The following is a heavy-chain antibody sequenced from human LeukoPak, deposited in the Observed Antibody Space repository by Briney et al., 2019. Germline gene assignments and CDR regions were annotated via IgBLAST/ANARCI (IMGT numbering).Heavy chain of an antibody. Sequence: GGSLRLSCAASGFTVSSSYMSWVRQAPGKGLEWVSVIYAGGSTYYADSVKGRFTISRDNSKNTLYLQMSSLRAEDTAVFYCAREASDGGYYYYGMDVWGQGTTVTVSS. CDR3: AREASDGGYYYYGMDV. V-gene: IGHV3-53*01. J-gene: IGHJ6*02. CDR2: IYAGGST. D-gene: IGHD5-24*01. CDR1: GFTVSSSY.